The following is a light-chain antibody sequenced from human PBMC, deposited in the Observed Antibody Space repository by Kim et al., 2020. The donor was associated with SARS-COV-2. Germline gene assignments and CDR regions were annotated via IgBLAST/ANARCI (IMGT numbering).Light chain of an antibody. CDR2: KDS. CDR1: ALPKQY. Sequence: SYELTQPPSVSVSPGQTARITCSGDALPKQYAYWYQQKPGQAPVLVIYKDSERPSGIPERFSGSSSGTKVTLTISGVQAADEADYYCQSADSSGTSVVFGGGTQLTVL. J-gene: IGLJ2*01. CDR3: QSADSSGTSVV. V-gene: IGLV3-25*03.